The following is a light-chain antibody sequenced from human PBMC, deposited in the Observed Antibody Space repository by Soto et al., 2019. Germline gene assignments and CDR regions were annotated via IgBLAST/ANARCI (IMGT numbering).Light chain of an antibody. CDR1: SSNIGSEA. CDR2: GNN. CDR3: AAWDDSLNGPV. V-gene: IGLV1-44*01. J-gene: IGLJ3*02. Sequence: QLVLTQPPSASGTPGQRVTISCSGSSSNIGSEAVNWYQQLPGTAPKRLIYGNNQRPSGVPDRFSGSKSGTSASLAISGLQSEDEADYYGAAWDDSLNGPVFGGGTKLTVL.